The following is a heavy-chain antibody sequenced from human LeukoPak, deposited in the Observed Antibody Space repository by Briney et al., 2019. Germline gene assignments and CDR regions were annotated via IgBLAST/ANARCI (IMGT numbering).Heavy chain of an antibody. J-gene: IGHJ4*02. D-gene: IGHD3-22*01. CDR1: GGTFSSYA. CDR3: ARASYYYDSSGYSH. Sequence: GASVTVSCKASGGTFSSYAISWVRQAPGQGLEWMGGIIPIFGTANYAQKFQGRVTITADESTSTAYMELSSLRSEDTAVYYCARASYYYDSSGYSHWGQGTLVTVSS. V-gene: IGHV1-69*13. CDR2: IIPIFGTA.